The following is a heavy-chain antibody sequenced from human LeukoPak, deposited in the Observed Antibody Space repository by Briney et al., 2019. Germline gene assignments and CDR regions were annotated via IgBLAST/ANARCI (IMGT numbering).Heavy chain of an antibody. V-gene: IGHV4-39*07. CDR1: GGSISSSTYY. D-gene: IGHD5-18*01. CDR3: ARVRYSYGHEDAFDI. J-gene: IGHJ3*02. CDR2: IYYTGST. Sequence: KASETLSLTCSVSGGSISSSTYYWGWIRQPPGKGLEWIGSIYYTGSTYYNPSLKSRVTISVDTSKNQFSLKLSSVTAADTAVYYCARVRYSYGHEDAFDIWGQGTMVTVSS.